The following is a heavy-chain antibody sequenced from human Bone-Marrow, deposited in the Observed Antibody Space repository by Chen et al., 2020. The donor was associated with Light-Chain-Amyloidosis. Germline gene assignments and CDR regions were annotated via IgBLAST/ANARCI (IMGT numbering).Heavy chain of an antibody. Sequence: QVHLVESGGGVVQPGRSLRLSCAASGLIFSNYFMHWVRQAPGKGLEWVAVMSYDGNNKYYADSVTGRFTISRDNSKNTLFLQMHSLRADDTAVYYCVRDLSIVGVDGMDVWGQGTTVIVSS. J-gene: IGHJ6*02. V-gene: IGHV3-30*01. CDR2: MSYDGNNK. CDR3: VRDLSIVGVDGMDV. D-gene: IGHD3-3*01. CDR1: GLIFSNYF.